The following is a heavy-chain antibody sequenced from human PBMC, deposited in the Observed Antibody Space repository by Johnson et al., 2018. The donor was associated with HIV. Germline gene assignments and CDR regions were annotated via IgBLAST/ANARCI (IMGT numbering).Heavy chain of an antibody. CDR2: IYSGGST. V-gene: IGHV3-66*01. J-gene: IGHJ3*02. CDR1: GFTVSSNY. D-gene: IGHD2-15*01. CDR3: ARESGGSHYVYAFDS. Sequence: VQLVESGGGVVQPGRSLRLSCAASGFTVSSNYMSWVRQAPGKGLEWVSVIYSGGSTYYAHSVKGRFTISRDNSKNTLYLQMNSLRAEDTAVYYCARESGGSHYVYAFDSWGQGTMVTVSS.